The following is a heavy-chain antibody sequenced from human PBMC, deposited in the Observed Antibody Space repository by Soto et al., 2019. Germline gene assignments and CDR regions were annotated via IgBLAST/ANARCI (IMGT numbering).Heavy chain of an antibody. J-gene: IGHJ4*02. CDR3: ATMERLFDY. CDR2: ISYDGSDK. V-gene: IGHV3-30*03. D-gene: IGHD3-3*01. Sequence: QLQLVESGGGVVQPGRSLRLSCAASGFTFSDYGMHWVRQAPGTGLEWVAVISYDGSDKYYADSVKGRFTISRDNSKNRLYLQMNSLRAEDTAVYYFATMERLFDYWGQGTLVTVSS. CDR1: GFTFSDYG.